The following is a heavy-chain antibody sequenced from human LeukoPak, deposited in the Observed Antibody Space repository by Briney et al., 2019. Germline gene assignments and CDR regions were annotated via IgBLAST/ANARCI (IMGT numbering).Heavy chain of an antibody. D-gene: IGHD4-17*01. Sequence: SETLSLTCTVSGGSISSYYWSWIRQPPGKGLEWIGYIYYSGSTNYNPSHKSRVTISVDTSKNQFSLKLSSVTAADTAVYYCARVRSDYVVFDYWGQGTLVTVSS. CDR2: IYYSGST. V-gene: IGHV4-59*01. CDR3: ARVRSDYVVFDY. J-gene: IGHJ4*02. CDR1: GGSISSYY.